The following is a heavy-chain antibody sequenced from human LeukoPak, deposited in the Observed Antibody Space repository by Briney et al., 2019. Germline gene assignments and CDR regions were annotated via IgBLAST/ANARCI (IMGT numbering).Heavy chain of an antibody. J-gene: IGHJ4*02. CDR3: AKPLDQQLFLFDY. V-gene: IGHV3-30*02. Sequence: GGSLRLSCAASGFTFSSYGMHWVRQAPGKGLEWVAFIRYDGSNKYYADSVKGRFTISRDNSKNTLYLQMNSLRAEDTAVYYCAKPLDQQLFLFDYWGQGTLVTVSS. CDR2: IRYDGSNK. D-gene: IGHD6-6*01. CDR1: GFTFSSYG.